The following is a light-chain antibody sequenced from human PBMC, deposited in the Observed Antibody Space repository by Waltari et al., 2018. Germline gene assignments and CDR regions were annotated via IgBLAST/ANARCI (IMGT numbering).Light chain of an antibody. CDR2: DAS. Sequence: DIKMTQSPSSLSASVGDRVTITCQASQDINKYLNWYQQKPGKAPKLLIYDASNLETGVPSRFSGSGSRTDFTFTISSLQPEDIATYYCQQYNKLPWTFGQGTKVEIK. CDR3: QQYNKLPWT. J-gene: IGKJ1*01. V-gene: IGKV1-33*01. CDR1: QDINKY.